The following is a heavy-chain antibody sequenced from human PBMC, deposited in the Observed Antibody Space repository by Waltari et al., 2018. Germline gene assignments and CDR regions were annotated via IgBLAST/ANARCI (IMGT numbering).Heavy chain of an antibody. V-gene: IGHV3-74*01. CDR2: INGDGSST. CDR3: ARDLRAMVGYFDY. D-gene: IGHD5-18*01. CDR1: GFTFSSYW. J-gene: IGHJ4*02. Sequence: EVQLVESGGGLVQPGGSLRLSCSASGFTFSSYWMHWVRRAPGKGLVWVSRINGDGSSTSYADSGKGRFTISRDNAKNTLYLQMNSLRAEDTAVYYCARDLRAMVGYFDYWGQGTLVTVSS.